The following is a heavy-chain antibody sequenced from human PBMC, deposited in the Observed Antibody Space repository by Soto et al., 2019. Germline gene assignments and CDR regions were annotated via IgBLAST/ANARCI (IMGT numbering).Heavy chain of an antibody. CDR2: IYHSGST. CDR3: ARALGFCSSTSCWFDP. V-gene: IGHV4-38-2*01. Sequence: SETLSLTCAVSGYSISSGYYWGWIRQPPGKGPEWIGSIYHSGSTYYNPSLKSRVTISVDTSKNQFSLKLSSVTAADTAVYYCARALGFCSSTSCWFDPWGQGTLVTVSS. D-gene: IGHD2-2*01. CDR1: GYSISSGYY. J-gene: IGHJ5*02.